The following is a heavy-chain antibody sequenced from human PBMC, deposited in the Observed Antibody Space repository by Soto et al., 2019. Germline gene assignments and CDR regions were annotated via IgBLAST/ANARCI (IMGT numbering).Heavy chain of an antibody. CDR1: GFTFSSYD. D-gene: IGHD6-19*01. Sequence: GGSLRLSCAASGFTFSSYDMHWVRQATGKGLEWVSAIGTAGDTYYPGSVKGRFTISRENAKNSLYLQMNSLRAGDTAVYYCARAPVADDYYYYYMDVWGKGTTVTVSS. CDR3: ARAPVADDYYYYYMDV. J-gene: IGHJ6*03. V-gene: IGHV3-13*01. CDR2: IGTAGDT.